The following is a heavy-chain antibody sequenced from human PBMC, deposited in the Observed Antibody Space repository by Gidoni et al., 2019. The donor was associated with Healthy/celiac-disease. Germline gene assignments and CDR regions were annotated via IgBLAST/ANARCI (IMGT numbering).Heavy chain of an antibody. D-gene: IGHD3-22*01. CDR2: ISAYNGNT. CDR3: AREEYYYDSSGYYFGSEGYYGMDV. V-gene: IGHV1-18*01. Sequence: QVQLVQSGAEVKKPGASVKVSCKASGYTFTSYGISWVRQAPGQGLEWMGWISAYNGNTNYAQKLQGRVTMTTDTSTSTAYMELRSLRSDDTAVYYCAREEYYYDSSGYYFGSEGYYGMDVWGQGTTVTVSS. J-gene: IGHJ6*02. CDR1: GYTFTSYG.